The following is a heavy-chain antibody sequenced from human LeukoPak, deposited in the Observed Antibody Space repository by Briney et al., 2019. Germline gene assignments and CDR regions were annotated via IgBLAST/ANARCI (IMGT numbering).Heavy chain of an antibody. Sequence: SENLSLTCTVSGGSINSYYWSWIRQPAGKGLAWIGRIYSSGSTNYNPSLKSRVSMSVDTSKNQFSLKLTSVTAADTAVYYCARGGKATVVTMWGQGILVTVSS. J-gene: IGHJ4*02. D-gene: IGHD4-23*01. CDR3: ARGGKATVVTM. CDR2: IYSSGST. V-gene: IGHV4-4*07. CDR1: GGSINSYY.